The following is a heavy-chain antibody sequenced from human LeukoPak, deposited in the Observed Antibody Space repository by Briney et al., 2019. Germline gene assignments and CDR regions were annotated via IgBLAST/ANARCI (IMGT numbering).Heavy chain of an antibody. CDR2: IYSGGGT. D-gene: IGHD4-17*01. V-gene: IGHV3-53*01. J-gene: IGHJ4*02. Sequence: GGSLRLSCVASGFIVSTNYMSWVRQAPGKGLEWVSVIYSGGGTYYADSVKGRFTISRDRSKNTLYLQMNSLRAEDTAVYYCARAPMTTEDYWGQGTLVTVSS. CDR3: ARAPMTTEDY. CDR1: GFIVSTNY.